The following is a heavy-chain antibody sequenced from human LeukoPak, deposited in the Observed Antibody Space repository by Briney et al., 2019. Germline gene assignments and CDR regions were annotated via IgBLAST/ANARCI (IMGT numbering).Heavy chain of an antibody. CDR1: GYTFTGYY. CDR2: INPNSGGT. J-gene: IGHJ5*02. V-gene: IGHV1-2*02. Sequence: ASVKVSCKASGYTFTGYYMHRVRQAPGQGLEWMGCINPNSGGTNYAQKFQGRVTMTRDTSITTAYMELSSLRSDDTAVYYCASEYNWNDNWGQGTLVTVSS. CDR3: ASEYNWNDN.